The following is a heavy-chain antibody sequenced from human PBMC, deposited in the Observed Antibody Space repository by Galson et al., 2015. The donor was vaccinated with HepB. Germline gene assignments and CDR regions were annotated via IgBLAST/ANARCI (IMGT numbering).Heavy chain of an antibody. CDR2: VNADGSSP. CDR3: ATKVLGDYAGAYYLDS. J-gene: IGHJ4*02. D-gene: IGHD4-17*01. Sequence: SLRLSCAASEFSINNYWMHWVRQAPGKGLVWVSRVNADGSSPAYADSVKGRFTISRDNARNTLYLQMNSLRDEDTAVYYCATKVLGDYAGAYYLDSWGRGTLVTVSS. CDR1: EFSINNYW. V-gene: IGHV3-74*01.